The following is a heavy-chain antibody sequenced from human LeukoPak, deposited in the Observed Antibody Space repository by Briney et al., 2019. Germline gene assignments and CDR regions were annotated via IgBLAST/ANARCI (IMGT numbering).Heavy chain of an antibody. Sequence: PGGSLRLSCAASGFTFSDYALGWVRQAPGRGLEWVATLSGSGAGTYYSDSVQGRFTISRDNSKNTLYLQMNSLRAEDTAVYYCARAGSDIVATILYYFDYWGQGTLVTVSS. CDR2: LSGSGAGT. CDR1: GFTFSDYA. V-gene: IGHV3-23*01. J-gene: IGHJ4*02. CDR3: ARAGSDIVATILYYFDY. D-gene: IGHD5-12*01.